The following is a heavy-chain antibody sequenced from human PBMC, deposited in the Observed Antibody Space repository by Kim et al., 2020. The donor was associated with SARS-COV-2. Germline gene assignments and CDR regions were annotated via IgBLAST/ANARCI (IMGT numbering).Heavy chain of an antibody. J-gene: IGHJ3*02. CDR2: IKQDGSEK. Sequence: GGSLRLSCAASGFTFSSYWMSWVRQAPGKGLEWVANIKQDGSEKYYVDSVKGRFTISRDNAKNSLYLQMNSLRAEDTAVYYCARIYSVTMVQGVRGGDAFDIWGQGTMVTVSS. D-gene: IGHD3-10*01. CDR1: GFTFSSYW. V-gene: IGHV3-7*01. CDR3: ARIYSVTMVQGVRGGDAFDI.